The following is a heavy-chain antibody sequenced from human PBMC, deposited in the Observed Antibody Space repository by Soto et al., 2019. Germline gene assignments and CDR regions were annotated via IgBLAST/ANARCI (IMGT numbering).Heavy chain of an antibody. CDR2: IYYSGST. J-gene: IGHJ5*02. CDR1: GGSSRSYY. V-gene: IGHV4-59*08. CDR3: ARHTRNQFDT. Sequence: SETLSLTCTVSGGSSRSYYWSWIRQPPGKGLAWIGYIYYSGSTNYNPSLKSRVTISGDTSKNQFSLKLSSVTAADTAVYYCARHTRNQFDTWGQGTLVTVS.